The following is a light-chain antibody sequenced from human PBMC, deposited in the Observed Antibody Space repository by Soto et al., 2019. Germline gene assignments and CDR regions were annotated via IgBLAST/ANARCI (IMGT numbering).Light chain of an antibody. Sequence: EIVMTQSPATLSVSPGERATLSCRASQSVSSNLAWYQQKPGQAPRLLVYGASTRATGIPVRFSGSGSGTEFTLTISSLQSEDFAVYYCQQYNNWPPAFGGGTKVEIK. J-gene: IGKJ4*01. CDR2: GAS. CDR1: QSVSSN. V-gene: IGKV3-15*01. CDR3: QQYNNWPPA.